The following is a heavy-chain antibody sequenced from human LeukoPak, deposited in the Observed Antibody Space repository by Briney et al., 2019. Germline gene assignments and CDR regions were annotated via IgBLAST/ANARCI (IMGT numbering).Heavy chain of an antibody. J-gene: IGHJ6*02. CDR2: ISSSSSYI. D-gene: IGHD3-3*01. Sequence: GGSLRLSCAASGFTFSSYNMNWVRQAPGKGLEWVSSISSSSSYIYYADSLKGRFTISRDNAKNSLYLQLNSLRAEDTAVYYCARDMYDDYGMDVWGQGTTVTDSS. V-gene: IGHV3-21*01. CDR3: ARDMYDDYGMDV. CDR1: GFTFSSYN.